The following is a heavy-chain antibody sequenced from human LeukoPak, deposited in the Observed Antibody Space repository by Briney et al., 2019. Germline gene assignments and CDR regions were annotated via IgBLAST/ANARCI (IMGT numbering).Heavy chain of an antibody. D-gene: IGHD3-22*01. V-gene: IGHV1-69*13. CDR1: GGTFSSYA. Sequence: ASVKVSCKASGGTFSSYAISWVRQAPGQGLEWMGGIIPIFGTANYAQKFQGRVTITADESTSTAYMELSSLRSEDTAVYYCARADPSSGYYLPCHSWGQGTLVTVSS. J-gene: IGHJ4*02. CDR3: ARADPSSGYYLPCHS. CDR2: IIPIFGTA.